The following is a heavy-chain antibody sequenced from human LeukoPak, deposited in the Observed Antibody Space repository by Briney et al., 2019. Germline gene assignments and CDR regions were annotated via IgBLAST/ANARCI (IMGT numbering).Heavy chain of an antibody. CDR3: ARDLDDSSGYLVSQD. V-gene: IGHV1-69*13. CDR2: IIPIFGTA. J-gene: IGHJ3*01. Sequence: ASVKVSCKASGGTFSSYAIGWVRQAPGQGLEWMGGIIPIFGTANYAQKFQGRVTITADESTSTAYMELSSLRSEDTAVYYCARDLDDSSGYLVSQDWGQGTMVTVSS. D-gene: IGHD3-22*01. CDR1: GGTFSSYA.